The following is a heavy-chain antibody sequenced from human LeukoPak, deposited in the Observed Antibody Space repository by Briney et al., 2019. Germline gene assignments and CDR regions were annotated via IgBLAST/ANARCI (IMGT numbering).Heavy chain of an antibody. D-gene: IGHD1-26*01. CDR2: IYYSGST. Sequence: SQTLSLTCTVSGGSISSGDYYWSWIRQPPGKGLEWIGYIYYSGSTYYNPSLKSRVTISVDTSKNQFSLKLSSVTAADTAVYYCARVLLSGSYYKVIDYWGQGTLVTVSS. V-gene: IGHV4-30-4*01. J-gene: IGHJ4*02. CDR1: GGSISSGDYY. CDR3: ARVLLSGSYYKVIDY.